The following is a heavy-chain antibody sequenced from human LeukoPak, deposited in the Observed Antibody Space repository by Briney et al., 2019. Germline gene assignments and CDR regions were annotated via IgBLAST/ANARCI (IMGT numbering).Heavy chain of an antibody. J-gene: IGHJ4*02. CDR1: EFIFSTNC. V-gene: IGHV3-7*01. D-gene: IGHD3-16*01. Sequence: PGGSLRLFCAASEFIFSTNCMTWVRQAPGKGLEWVANINTDGSKKSYTDFVEGRFTISRDNAKNSLSLQMSSLRAEDTAVYYCANSPMILRGHYWGQGTLVTVSS. CDR3: ANSPMILRGHY. CDR2: INTDGSKK.